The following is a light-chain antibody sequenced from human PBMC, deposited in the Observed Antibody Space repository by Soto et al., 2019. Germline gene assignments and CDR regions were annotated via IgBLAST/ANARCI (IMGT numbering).Light chain of an antibody. CDR2: GAS. CDR1: QNVGSN. Sequence: ETVMTQSPATLSVSPGQRVTLSCRASQNVGSNLAWYQQKPGQAPRLLIYGASTRATGIPGSFSGGGSGTEFTLTISSLQSEDFAIYYCQQYDQRPPGTFGQGTKVEIK. V-gene: IGKV3-15*01. J-gene: IGKJ1*01. CDR3: QQYDQRPPGT.